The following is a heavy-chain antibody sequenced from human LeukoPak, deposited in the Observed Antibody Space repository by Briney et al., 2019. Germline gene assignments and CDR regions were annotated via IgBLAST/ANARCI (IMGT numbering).Heavy chain of an antibody. D-gene: IGHD6-6*01. J-gene: IGHJ4*02. Sequence: SETLSLTCTVSGGSISSYYWSWIRQPPGKGLEWIGYIYYSGSTNYNPSLKSRVTISVDTSKNQFSLKLSSVTAADTAVYYCASWGIAACRRGHFDYWGQGTLVTVSS. CDR1: GGSISSYY. V-gene: IGHV4-59*01. CDR2: IYYSGST. CDR3: ASWGIAACRRGHFDY.